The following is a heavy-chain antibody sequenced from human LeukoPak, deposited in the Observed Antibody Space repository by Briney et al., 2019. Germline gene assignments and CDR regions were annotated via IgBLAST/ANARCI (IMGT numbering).Heavy chain of an antibody. CDR3: AKGVAAAGGY. D-gene: IGHD6-13*01. Sequence: GGSLRLSCAASGFTFSSYAMSWVRQAPGKGLEWVSAISGSGGSTYYADSAKGRFTISRDNSKNTLYLQMNSLRAEDTAAYYCAKGVAAAGGYWGQGTLVTVSS. CDR1: GFTFSSYA. CDR2: ISGSGGST. V-gene: IGHV3-23*01. J-gene: IGHJ4*02.